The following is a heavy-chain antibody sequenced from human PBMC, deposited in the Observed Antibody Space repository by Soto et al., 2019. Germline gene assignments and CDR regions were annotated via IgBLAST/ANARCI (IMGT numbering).Heavy chain of an antibody. CDR2: INAGNGNT. CDR3: ARGYYGSGSYYGRGFFDY. CDR1: GYTFTSYA. Sequence: ASVKVSCKASGYTFTSYAMHWVRQAPGQRLEWMGWINAGNGNTKYSQKFQGRVTITRDTSASTAYMELSSLRSEDTAVYYCARGYYGSGSYYGRGFFDYWGQGTQVTVSS. D-gene: IGHD3-10*01. V-gene: IGHV1-3*01. J-gene: IGHJ4*02.